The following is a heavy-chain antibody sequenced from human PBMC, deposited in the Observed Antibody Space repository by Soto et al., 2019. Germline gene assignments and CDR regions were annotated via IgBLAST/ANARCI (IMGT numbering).Heavy chain of an antibody. D-gene: IGHD3-22*01. CDR1: GFTFSGYY. CDR2: IGSSSITI. CDR3: ARAALYGYDP. V-gene: IGHV3-48*02. Sequence: GGPLRVSCAASGFTFSGYYTTWTRQAPGKGQEWVSYIGSSSITIYYADSGRGRFTISRDNAKNSLYLQMNSLRDGDTAMYYCARAALYGYDPWGQGTLDPVSS. J-gene: IGHJ5*02.